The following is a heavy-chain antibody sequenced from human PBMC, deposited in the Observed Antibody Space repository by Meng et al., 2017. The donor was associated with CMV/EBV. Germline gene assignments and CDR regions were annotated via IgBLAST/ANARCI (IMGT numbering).Heavy chain of an antibody. CDR2: IIPILGIA. J-gene: IGHJ6*02. CDR3: ASGGDITFGVVIMSHYYYYGMDV. CDR1: VGTFSSYT. Sequence: SVKVSCKASVGTFSSYTISWVRQAPGQGLEWMGRIIPILGIANYAQKFQGRVTITADKSTSTAYMELSSLRSEDTAVYYFASGGDITFGVVIMSHYYYYGMDVWGQGTTVTVSS. D-gene: IGHD3-3*01. V-gene: IGHV1-69*02.